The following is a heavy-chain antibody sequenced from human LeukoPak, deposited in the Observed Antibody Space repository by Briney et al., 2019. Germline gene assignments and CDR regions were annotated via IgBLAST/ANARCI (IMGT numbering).Heavy chain of an antibody. J-gene: IGHJ4*02. Sequence: SETVSLTCAVYGGTFSGYYWSWIRQPPGKGLEWIGEINHSGSTNYNPSLKSRVTISVDTSKNQFSLKLSSVTAADTAVYYCARGFNCSGGSCYPYFDYWGQGTLVTVSS. CDR3: ARGFNCSGGSCYPYFDY. CDR1: GGTFSGYY. CDR2: INHSGST. V-gene: IGHV4-34*01. D-gene: IGHD2-15*01.